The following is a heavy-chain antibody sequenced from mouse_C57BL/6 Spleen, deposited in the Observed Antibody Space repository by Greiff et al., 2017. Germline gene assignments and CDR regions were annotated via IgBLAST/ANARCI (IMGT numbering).Heavy chain of an antibody. CDR3: ARDEDYGGRGGWFAY. V-gene: IGHV5-4*01. CDR2: ISDGGSYT. Sequence: DVQLQESGGGLVKPGGSLKLSCAASGFTFSSYAMSWVRQTPAKRLEWVATISDGGSYTYYPDNVKGRFTISRDNAKNNLYLQMSHLKTEDTAMYYCARDEDYGGRGGWFAYWGQGTLVTVSA. D-gene: IGHD1-1*01. CDR1: GFTFSSYA. J-gene: IGHJ3*01.